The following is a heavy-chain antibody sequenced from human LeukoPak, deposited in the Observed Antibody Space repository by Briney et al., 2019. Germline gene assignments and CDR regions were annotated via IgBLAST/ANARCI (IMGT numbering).Heavy chain of an antibody. V-gene: IGHV3-48*04. J-gene: IGHJ4*02. CDR1: GFTFSRYS. CDR2: ISSSGTTI. CDR3: ARDGGQWEIPQ. D-gene: IGHD1-26*01. Sequence: GGSLRLSCAVSGFTFSRYSMNWVRQAPGKGLEWVSYISSSGTTIYYVDPVKGRFTISRDNAKNSLYLQANSLRAEDTAVYYCARDGGQWEIPQWGQGTLVTVSS.